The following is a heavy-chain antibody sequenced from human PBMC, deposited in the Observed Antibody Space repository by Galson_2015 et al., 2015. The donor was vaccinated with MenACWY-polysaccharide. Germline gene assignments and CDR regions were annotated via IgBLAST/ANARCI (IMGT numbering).Heavy chain of an antibody. CDR1: GFTFSSYW. Sequence: SLRLSCAASGFTFSSYWMHWVRQAPGKGLVWVSRTNSDGSSTSYVDSVKGRFTISRDNAKNTLYLQMYSLRAEDTAVYYCARVRSYGMDVWGQGTTVTVSS. V-gene: IGHV3-74*01. CDR3: ARVRSYGMDV. D-gene: IGHD3-3*01. CDR2: TNSDGSST. J-gene: IGHJ6*02.